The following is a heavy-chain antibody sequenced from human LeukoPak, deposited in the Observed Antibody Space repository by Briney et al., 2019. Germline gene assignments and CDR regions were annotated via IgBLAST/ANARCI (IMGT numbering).Heavy chain of an antibody. V-gene: IGHV4-39*07. CDR3: AIGDFWSGYSSDV. Sequence: SETLSLTCTVSGGSISSSSYYWGWIRQPPGKGLEWIGSIYYSGSTYYNPSLKSRVTISVDTSKNQFSLKLSSVTAADTAVYYCAIGDFWSGYSSDVWGKGTTVTVSS. J-gene: IGHJ6*04. D-gene: IGHD3-3*01. CDR2: IYYSGST. CDR1: GGSISSSSYY.